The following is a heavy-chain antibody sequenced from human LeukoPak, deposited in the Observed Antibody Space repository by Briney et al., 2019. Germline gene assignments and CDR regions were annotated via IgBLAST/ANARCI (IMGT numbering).Heavy chain of an antibody. CDR1: GFTFSSYS. CDR2: FYYSGST. J-gene: IGHJ4*02. V-gene: IGHV4-59*12. CDR3: ARSSRRNSLRVFGVVTKDQYYFDS. Sequence: GSLRLSCAASGFTFSSYSMNWIRQPPGRGLEWIGSFYYSGSTYYNPSLKSRVTISVDTSKNQFSLKLRSVTAADTAVYYCARSSRRNSLRVFGVVTKDQYYFDSWGQGTLVTVSS. D-gene: IGHD3-3*01.